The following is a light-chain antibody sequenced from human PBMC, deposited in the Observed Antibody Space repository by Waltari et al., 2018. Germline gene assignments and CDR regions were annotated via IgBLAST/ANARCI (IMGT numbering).Light chain of an antibody. V-gene: IGLV2-14*01. CDR2: EVS. J-gene: IGLJ3*02. CDR1: SNHVGAYNY. Sequence: QSALTQPASVSGSPGQSITISCTGTSNHVGAYNYVSWYQQHPGKAPKLRIYEVSNRPSGVSSRFSGSKSGNTASLTISGLQAEDEADYYCNSYTSTSTRVVFGGGTKLTVL. CDR3: NSYTSTSTRVV.